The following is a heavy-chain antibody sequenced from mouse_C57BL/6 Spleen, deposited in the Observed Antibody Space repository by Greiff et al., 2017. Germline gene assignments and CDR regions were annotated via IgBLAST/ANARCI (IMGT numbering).Heavy chain of an antibody. CDR1: GYTFTSYW. CDR2: IDPSDRNT. D-gene: IGHD3-2*02. J-gene: IGHJ2*01. CDR3: ARDSSGARYFDY. V-gene: IGHV1-50*01. Sequence: QVQLQQPGAELVKPGASVKLSCKASGYTFTSYWMQWVKQRPGQGLEWIGEIDPSDRNTNYNQKFKGMATLTVDSSSSTAYMQLSSLTSEDSAVYYCARDSSGARYFDYWGQGTTLTVSS.